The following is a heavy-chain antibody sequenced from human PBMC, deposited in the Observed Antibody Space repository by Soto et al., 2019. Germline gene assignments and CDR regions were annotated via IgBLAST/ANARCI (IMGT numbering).Heavy chain of an antibody. CDR2: ISYDGSNK. D-gene: IGHD6-13*01. J-gene: IGHJ5*02. CDR1: GFTFSSYG. CDR3: ANDLAIAAAGPAFDP. Sequence: QVQLVESGGGVVQPGRSLRLSCAASGFTFSSYGMHWVRQAPGKGLEWVAVISYDGSNKYYADSVKGRFTISRDNSKNKLYLQMNSLGTEDTAVYYCANDLAIAAAGPAFDPWGQGTLVTVSS. V-gene: IGHV3-30*18.